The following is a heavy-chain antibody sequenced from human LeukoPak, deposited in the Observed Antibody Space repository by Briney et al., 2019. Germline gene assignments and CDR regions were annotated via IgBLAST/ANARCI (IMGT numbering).Heavy chain of an antibody. V-gene: IGHV3-23*01. CDR1: GFAFGPYA. CDR2: ISANGQAT. D-gene: IGHD2-21*02. CDR3: AKDSDIPGSFDY. J-gene: IGHJ4*02. Sequence: GGSLRLSCAGSGFAFGPYAMSWARQAPGMGLEGVSSISANGQATYYADSVEGRFTISRDNSKSTLYLQLNSLRAEDTAIYFCAKDSDIPGSFDYWGQGTPVTVSS.